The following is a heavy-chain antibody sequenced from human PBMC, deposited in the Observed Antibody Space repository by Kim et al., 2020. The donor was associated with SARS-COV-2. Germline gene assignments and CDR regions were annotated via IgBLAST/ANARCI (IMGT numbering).Heavy chain of an antibody. Sequence: GGSLRLSCAASGFTFSSYSMNWVRQAPGKGLEWVSYISSSSTIYYADSVKGRFTISRDNAKNSLYLQMNSLRDEDTAVYYCARGERGDSSGWYEGPTYY. CDR3: ARGERGDSSGWYEGPTYY. CDR2: ISSSSTI. CDR1: GFTFSSYS. J-gene: IGHJ6*01. V-gene: IGHV3-48*02. D-gene: IGHD6-19*01.